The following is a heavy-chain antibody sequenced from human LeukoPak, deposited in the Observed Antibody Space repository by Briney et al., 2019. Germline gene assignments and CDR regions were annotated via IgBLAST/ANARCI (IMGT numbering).Heavy chain of an antibody. CDR2: INPSGGST. CDR1: GYTFTTYS. Sequence: ASVKVSCKASGYTFTTYSMHWVRQAPGQGLEWMGIINPSGGSTSYAQKFQGRVTMTRDTSTSTVYMELSSLRSEDTAVYYCARDFVTIFGVGTNWFDPWGQGTLVTVSS. J-gene: IGHJ5*02. D-gene: IGHD3-3*01. CDR3: ARDFVTIFGVGTNWFDP. V-gene: IGHV1-46*01.